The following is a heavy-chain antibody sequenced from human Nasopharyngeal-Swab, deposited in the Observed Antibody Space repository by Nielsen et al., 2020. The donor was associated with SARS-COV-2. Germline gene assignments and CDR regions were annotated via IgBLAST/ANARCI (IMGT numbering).Heavy chain of an antibody. Sequence: SETLSLTCAVYGGSFSGYYWSWIRQPPGKGLEWIGEINHSGSTNYNPSLKSRVTISVDTSKNQFSLKLSSMTAADTAVYYCARGRRSWSAKPFDYWGQGTLVTVSS. CDR3: ARGRRSWSAKPFDY. J-gene: IGHJ4*02. CDR1: GGSFSGYY. D-gene: IGHD3-3*01. V-gene: IGHV4-34*01. CDR2: INHSGST.